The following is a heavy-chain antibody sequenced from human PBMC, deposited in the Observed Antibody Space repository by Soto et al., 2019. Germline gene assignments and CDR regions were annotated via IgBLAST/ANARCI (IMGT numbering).Heavy chain of an antibody. Sequence: ASVKVSCKASGGTFRSYAISWMRQAPGQGLEWMGGIIPIFGTANYAQKFQGRVTITADKSTSTAYMELSSLRSEDTAVYYCARDHGGLYYFDYWGQGTLVTVSS. CDR2: IIPIFGTA. D-gene: IGHD2-15*01. J-gene: IGHJ4*02. CDR3: ARDHGGLYYFDY. CDR1: GGTFRSYA. V-gene: IGHV1-69*06.